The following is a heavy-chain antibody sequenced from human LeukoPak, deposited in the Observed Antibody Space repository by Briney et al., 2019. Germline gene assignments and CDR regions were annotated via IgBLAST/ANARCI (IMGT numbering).Heavy chain of an antibody. D-gene: IGHD6-13*01. CDR3: ARHPPAAQLDPYLGFNNFDY. V-gene: IGHV4-4*07. CDR1: GGSISSYY. Sequence: SETLSLTCTVSGGSISSYYWSWIRQPAGKGLEWIGRIYTSGSTNYNPSLKSRVTMSVDTSKNQFSLKLSSVTAADTAVYYCARHPPAAQLDPYLGFNNFDYWGQGTLVTVSS. CDR2: IYTSGST. J-gene: IGHJ4*02.